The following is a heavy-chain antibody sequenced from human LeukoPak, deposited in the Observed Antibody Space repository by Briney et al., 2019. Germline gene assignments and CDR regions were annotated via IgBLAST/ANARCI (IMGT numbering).Heavy chain of an antibody. D-gene: IGHD3-22*01. Sequence: ASVKVSCKASGYTFTGYGISWVRQAPGQGLEWMGWISAYSGNTNYAQKLQGRVTMTTDTSTSTAYMELRSLRSDDTAVYYCARTILRLFLDYWGQGTLVTVSS. V-gene: IGHV1-18*01. CDR2: ISAYSGNT. J-gene: IGHJ4*02. CDR1: GYTFTGYG. CDR3: ARTILRLFLDY.